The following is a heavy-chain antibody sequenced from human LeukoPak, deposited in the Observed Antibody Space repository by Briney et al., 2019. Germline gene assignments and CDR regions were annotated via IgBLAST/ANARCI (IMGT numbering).Heavy chain of an antibody. D-gene: IGHD3-22*01. V-gene: IGHV4-39*07. CDR2: INHSGST. CDR1: GGSISSSSYY. CDR3: ARRPAYYYDSSGYHEPNAFDI. Sequence: PETLSLTCTVSGGSISSSSYYWSWIRQPPGKGLEWIGEINHSGSTNYNPSLKSRVTISVDTSKNQFSLKLSSVTAADTAVYYCARRPAYYYDSSGYHEPNAFDIWGQGTMVTVSS. J-gene: IGHJ3*02.